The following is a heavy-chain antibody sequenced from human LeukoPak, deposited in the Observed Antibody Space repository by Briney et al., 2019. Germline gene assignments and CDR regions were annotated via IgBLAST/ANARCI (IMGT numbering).Heavy chain of an antibody. CDR2: IYTSGST. CDR1: GGSISSYY. V-gene: IGHV4-4*07. D-gene: IGHD2/OR15-2a*01. Sequence: SSETLSLTCTVSGGSISSYYWSWIRQPAGKGLEWIGRIYTSGSTNYNPSLKSRVTMSVDTPKNQFSLKLSSVTAADTAVYYCARSPIYPDAFDIWGQGTMVTVSS. J-gene: IGHJ3*02. CDR3: ARSPIYPDAFDI.